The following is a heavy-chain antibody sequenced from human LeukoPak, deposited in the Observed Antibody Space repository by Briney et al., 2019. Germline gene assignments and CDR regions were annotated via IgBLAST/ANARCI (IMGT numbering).Heavy chain of an antibody. CDR3: AELGITMIGGV. CDR2: MNQDGSEK. V-gene: IGHV3-7*01. J-gene: IGHJ6*04. CDR1: GFTFNNYW. D-gene: IGHD3-10*02. Sequence: GGSLRLSCAASGFTFNNYWMSWVRQAPGKGLEWVANMNQDGSEKYYVDSVKGRFTISRDNAKNSLYLQMNSLRAEDTAVYYCAELGITMIGGVWGKGTTVTISS.